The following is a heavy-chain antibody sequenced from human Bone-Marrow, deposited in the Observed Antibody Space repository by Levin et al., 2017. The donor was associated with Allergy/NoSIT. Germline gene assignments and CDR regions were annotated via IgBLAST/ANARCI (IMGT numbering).Heavy chain of an antibody. Sequence: SSETLSLTCTVSGGSISSGVYYWSWIRQPAGKGLEWIGRIYPSGNTHYNPSLKSRVTMSLDTSEKQFSLKLTSVTAADTAMYYCAGTIATTFDTSDIWGQGTMVTVSS. CDR1: GGSISSGVYY. CDR2: IYPSGNT. CDR3: AGTIATTFDTSDI. V-gene: IGHV4-61*02. J-gene: IGHJ3*02. D-gene: IGHD6-13*01.